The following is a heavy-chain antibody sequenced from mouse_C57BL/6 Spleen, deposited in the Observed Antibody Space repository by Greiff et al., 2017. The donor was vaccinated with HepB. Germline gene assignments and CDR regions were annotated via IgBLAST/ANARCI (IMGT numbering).Heavy chain of an antibody. CDR2: IWRGGST. CDR1: GFSLTSYG. D-gene: IGHD2-4*01. V-gene: IGHV2-5*01. J-gene: IGHJ4*01. Sequence: VQLQQSGPGLVQPSQSLSITCTVSGFSLTSYGVHWVRQSPGKGLEWLGVIWRGGSTDYNAAFMSRLSITKYNSKSQVFFKMNSLQADDTAIYYCAKTDDYDEGDAMDYWGQGTSVTVSS. CDR3: AKTDDYDEGDAMDY.